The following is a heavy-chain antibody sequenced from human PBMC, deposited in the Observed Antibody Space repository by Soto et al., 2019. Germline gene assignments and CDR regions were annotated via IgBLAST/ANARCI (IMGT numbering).Heavy chain of an antibody. CDR2: IIPIFGPA. D-gene: IGHD2-2*02. CDR3: ARYGKYQLLYPLGMDV. Sequence: QVQLVQSGAEVKKPWSSVKVSCKASGGTFSSYAISWVRQAPGQGLEWMGGIIPIFGPANYAQKLQGRVTSTADKSTCTAYMGMSSLRSEDTGVYYCARYGKYQLLYPLGMDVCCQGTTVPVSS. V-gene: IGHV1-69*06. CDR1: GGTFSSYA. J-gene: IGHJ6*02.